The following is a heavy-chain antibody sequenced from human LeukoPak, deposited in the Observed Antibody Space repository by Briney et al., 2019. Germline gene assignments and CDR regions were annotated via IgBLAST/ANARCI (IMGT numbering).Heavy chain of an antibody. Sequence: GESVKISCKGSGYSFNTYWIGWVRQMPGKGLEWMGIIYPGDSDTRYSPSFQGQVTISADKSITTVYLQWSSLKASDTAMYYCARRSIAVAVYLDFWGQGTLVT. D-gene: IGHD6-19*01. CDR1: GYSFNTYW. CDR2: IYPGDSDT. V-gene: IGHV5-51*01. J-gene: IGHJ4*02. CDR3: ARRSIAVAVYLDF.